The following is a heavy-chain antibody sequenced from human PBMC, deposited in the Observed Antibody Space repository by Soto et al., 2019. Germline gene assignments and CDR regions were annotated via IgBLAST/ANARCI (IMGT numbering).Heavy chain of an antibody. V-gene: IGHV4-31*02. Sequence: PGKGLAWIGYIYYSGSTSYEPSLKSRITMSVDTSKNQFYLSLNSVTAADTAVYYCARGSGGGSSDWFDPWGQGTLVTVSS. J-gene: IGHJ5*02. D-gene: IGHD3-16*01. CDR3: ARGSGGGSSDWFDP. CDR2: IYYSGST.